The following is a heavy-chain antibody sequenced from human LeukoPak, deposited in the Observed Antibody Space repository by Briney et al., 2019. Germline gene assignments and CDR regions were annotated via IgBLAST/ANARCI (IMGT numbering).Heavy chain of an antibody. Sequence: ASVKVSCKASGYIFSDYAIQWVRQAPGQGLEWMGWINAGNGKTKYSQKFQDRVTITRDTSASTAYLELSGLGFEDTAVYFCARARWTSTGTTYYLDYWGQGTLVTVSS. CDR2: INAGNGKT. J-gene: IGHJ4*02. CDR3: ARARWTSTGTTYYLDY. V-gene: IGHV1-3*01. CDR1: GYIFSDYA. D-gene: IGHD4-17*01.